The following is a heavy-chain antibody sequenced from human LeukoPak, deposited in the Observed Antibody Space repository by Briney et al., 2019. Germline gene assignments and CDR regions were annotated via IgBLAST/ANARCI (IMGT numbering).Heavy chain of an antibody. CDR1: GYTFTSYD. Sequence: GASVKVSCKASGYTFTSYDIHWVRQAPGQGLEWMGWINPNSGGTNYAQKFQGWVTMTRDTSISTAYMELSRLRSDDTAVYYCARGEAAAGYYYYYYGMDVWGQGTTVTVSS. J-gene: IGHJ6*02. CDR2: INPNSGGT. V-gene: IGHV1-2*04. CDR3: ARGEAAAGYYYYYYGMDV. D-gene: IGHD6-13*01.